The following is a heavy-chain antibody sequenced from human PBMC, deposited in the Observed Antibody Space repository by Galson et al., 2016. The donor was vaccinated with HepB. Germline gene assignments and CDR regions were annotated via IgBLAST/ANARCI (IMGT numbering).Heavy chain of an antibody. J-gene: IGHJ4*02. CDR2: IKEDGSDQ. Sequence: SLRLSCAASGFTFRSYWMSWVRQPPEKGLEWVANIKEDGSDQKYVDSVKGRFTISRDNAKNSLYLQMNSLRAEDTAVYYCARDATRGGDFDYWAQGTLVIVSS. CDR3: ARDATRGGDFDY. D-gene: IGHD2-21*01. V-gene: IGHV3-7*01. CDR1: GFTFRSYW.